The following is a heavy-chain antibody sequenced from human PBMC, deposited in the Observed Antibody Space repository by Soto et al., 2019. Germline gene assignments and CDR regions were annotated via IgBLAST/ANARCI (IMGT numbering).Heavy chain of an antibody. Sequence: ASETLSLTCTVSGFSISSGDYYWSWIRQTPGKGLEWIGYIYYSENTYYNPSLKSRVAISGDTSKNQFSLKLSSVTAADTAVYYCATRFYTSGVLFDYWGQGTLVTVSS. CDR2: IYYSENT. CDR1: GFSISSGDYY. J-gene: IGHJ4*02. V-gene: IGHV4-30-4*01. CDR3: ATRFYTSGVLFDY. D-gene: IGHD2-2*02.